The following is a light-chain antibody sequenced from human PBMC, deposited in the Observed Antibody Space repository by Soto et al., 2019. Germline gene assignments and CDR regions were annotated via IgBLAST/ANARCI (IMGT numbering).Light chain of an antibody. Sequence: DLQMTQSPSSLSASVGDSVTITYQASKHIDTYVNWYQQRPGKAPKLLMYDASKPGTGVPSRFSGAGSGTDFSFTISSLQAEDVGTYYCQQYDNLPLTFGGGTKVEI. CDR2: DAS. CDR1: KHIDTY. V-gene: IGKV1-33*01. J-gene: IGKJ4*01. CDR3: QQYDNLPLT.